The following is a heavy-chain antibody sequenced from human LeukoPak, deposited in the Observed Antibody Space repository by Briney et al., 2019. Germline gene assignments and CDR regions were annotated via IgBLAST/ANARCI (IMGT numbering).Heavy chain of an antibody. D-gene: IGHD4-17*01. CDR1: GGSISSYY. J-gene: IGHJ4*02. CDR2: IYYSGST. V-gene: IGHV4-59*01. Sequence: SETLSLTCTVSGGSISSYYWSWIRQPPGKGLEWIGYIYYSGSTNYNPSLKSRVTISVDTSKNQFSLKLSSVTAADTAVYYCAAEDDYGDSPHYWGQGTLVTVSS. CDR3: AAEDDYGDSPHY.